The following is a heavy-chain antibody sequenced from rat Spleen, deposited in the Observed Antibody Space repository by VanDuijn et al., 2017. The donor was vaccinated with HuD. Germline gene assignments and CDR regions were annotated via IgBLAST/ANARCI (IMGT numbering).Heavy chain of an antibody. V-gene: IGHV5-22*01. CDR2: ISYEGSST. J-gene: IGHJ2*01. CDR3: ARQAIAAIPYYFDY. CDR1: GFPFSDYA. D-gene: IGHD1-2*01. Sequence: EVQLVESGGGLVQPGNSLKLSCAASGFPFSDYAMAWVRQAPKKGLEWVASISYEGSSTYYGDSVKGRFTISRDNAKSTLYLQMNSLRSEDTATYYCARQAIAAIPYYFDYWGQGVMVTVSS.